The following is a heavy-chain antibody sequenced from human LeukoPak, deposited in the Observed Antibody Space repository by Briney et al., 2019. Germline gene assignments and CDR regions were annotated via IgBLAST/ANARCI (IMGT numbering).Heavy chain of an antibody. J-gene: IGHJ6*03. CDR3: ARDINAGTDYGDYKSPYYYYFYYMDV. V-gene: IGHV3-7*01. CDR1: GFTFSSYW. D-gene: IGHD4-17*01. CDR2: IKQDGSKK. Sequence: GGSLRLSCAASGFTFSSYWMSWVRQAPGKGLEWVANIKQDGSKKCYVDSVKGRFTISRDNAKNSLYLQMNSLRAEDTAVYYCARDINAGTDYGDYKSPYYYYFYYMDVWGKGTTVTVSS.